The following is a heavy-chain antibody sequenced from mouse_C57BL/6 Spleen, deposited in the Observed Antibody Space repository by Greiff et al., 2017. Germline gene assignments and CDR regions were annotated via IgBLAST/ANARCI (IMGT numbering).Heavy chain of an antibody. Sequence: VQLQQPGAELVKPGASVKLSCKASGYTFTSYWMQWVKQRPGQGLEWIGEIDPSDSYTNYNQKFKGKATLTVDTSSSTAYMQLSSLTSEDSAVYYCARKNYGMVFAYWGQGTLVTVSA. V-gene: IGHV1-50*01. CDR2: IDPSDSYT. CDR3: ARKNYGMVFAY. CDR1: GYTFTSYW. D-gene: IGHD1-1*01. J-gene: IGHJ3*01.